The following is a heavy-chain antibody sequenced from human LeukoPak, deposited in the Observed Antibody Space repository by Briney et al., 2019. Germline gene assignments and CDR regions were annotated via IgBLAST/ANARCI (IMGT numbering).Heavy chain of an antibody. Sequence: PGGSLKISCKGSGYRFTTYWISWVRQMPGKGLEWMGRIDPSDSYTNYSPSFQGHVTISADKSFSTAYLQWTSLKASDTAMYYCARHAKAYGSSCDYWGQGTLVTVSS. V-gene: IGHV5-10-1*01. J-gene: IGHJ4*02. CDR3: ARHAKAYGSSCDY. CDR2: IDPSDSYT. CDR1: GYRFTTYW. D-gene: IGHD6-13*01.